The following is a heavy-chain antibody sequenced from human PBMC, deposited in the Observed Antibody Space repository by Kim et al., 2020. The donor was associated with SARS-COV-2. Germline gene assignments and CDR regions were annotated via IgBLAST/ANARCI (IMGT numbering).Heavy chain of an antibody. D-gene: IGHD3-22*01. Sequence: SETLSLTCTVSGGSISSGSYYWSWIRQPAGKGLEWIGRIYTSGSTNYNPSLKSRVTISVDTSKNQFSLKLSSVTAADTAVYYCARDSRHYYDSSGYYFDYWGQGTLVTVSS. V-gene: IGHV4-61*02. J-gene: IGHJ4*02. CDR2: IYTSGST. CDR1: GGSISSGSYY. CDR3: ARDSRHYYDSSGYYFDY.